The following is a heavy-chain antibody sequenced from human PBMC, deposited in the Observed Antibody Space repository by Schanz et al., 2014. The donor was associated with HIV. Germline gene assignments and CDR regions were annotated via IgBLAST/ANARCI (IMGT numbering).Heavy chain of an antibody. CDR3: AKDGSPPWGTYRNNWFDS. V-gene: IGHV3-23*01. CDR1: GLTFSDYA. J-gene: IGHJ5*01. Sequence: EVQLLESGGGLVQPGGSLRLSCAASGLTFSDYAMTWVRQGAGKGLEWVSTISESGRYTYYADSVKGRFIISRDNSKNTLYLQMNSLRAEDAAVYYCAKDGSPPWGTYRNNWFDSWGLGTLVTVSS. CDR2: ISESGRYT. D-gene: IGHD3-16*02.